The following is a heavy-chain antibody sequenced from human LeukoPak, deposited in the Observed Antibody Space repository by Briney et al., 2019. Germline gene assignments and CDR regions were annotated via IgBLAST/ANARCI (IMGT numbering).Heavy chain of an antibody. CDR3: ARDGYGGSYEYSGTYSEYYGMDV. D-gene: IGHD1-26*01. J-gene: IGHJ6*02. Sequence: GGSLRLSCAASGFTFATYAMSWVRQAPGKGLEWVSSISHTGSYIYYADSMRGRFTTSRDNAKNSLYLHMDSLRAEDTAVYYCARDGYGGSYEYSGTYSEYYGMDVWGQGTMVTVSS. V-gene: IGHV3-21*01. CDR2: ISHTGSYI. CDR1: GFTFATYA.